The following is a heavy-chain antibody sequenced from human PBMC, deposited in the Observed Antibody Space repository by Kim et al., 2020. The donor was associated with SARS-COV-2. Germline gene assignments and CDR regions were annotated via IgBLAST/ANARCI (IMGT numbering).Heavy chain of an antibody. V-gene: IGHV3-23*01. J-gene: IGHJ4*02. D-gene: IGHD5-18*01. Sequence: GGSLRLSCVASGFTFSNYAMNWVRQAPGKGLEWVAGISGSGDTTYHADSVKGRFTISRDNSKNTLYLQMNSLRAEDTAIYYCARGYGGYSPFDSWGQGTLVTVSS. CDR1: GFTFSNYA. CDR3: ARGYGGYSPFDS. CDR2: ISGSGDTT.